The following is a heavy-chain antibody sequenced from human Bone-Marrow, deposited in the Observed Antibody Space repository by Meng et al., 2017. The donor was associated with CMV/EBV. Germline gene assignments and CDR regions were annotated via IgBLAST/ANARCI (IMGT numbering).Heavy chain of an antibody. Sequence: GESLKISCAASGFTFSSYSMDWVRQAPGKGLEWVSSISSSSSYIYYADSVKGRFTISRDNAKNSLYLQMNSLRAEDTAVYYFARVTQYQPLSSYYYYGMDVWGQGTTVTVSS. CDR3: ARVTQYQPLSSYYYYGMDV. J-gene: IGHJ6*02. CDR2: ISSSSSYI. V-gene: IGHV3-21*01. D-gene: IGHD2-2*01. CDR1: GFTFSSYS.